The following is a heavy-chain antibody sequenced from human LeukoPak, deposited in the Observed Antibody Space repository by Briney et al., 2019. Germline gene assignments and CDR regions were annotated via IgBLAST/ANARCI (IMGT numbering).Heavy chain of an antibody. Sequence: PGGSLRLSCAASGFIFTNYLMSWVRQAPGKGLEWVASIKHDGSEEYYVDSVRGRFTISRDNTMNSLYLQMSSLRAEDTAVYYCATDRGWRTSGYYLYYFEYWGQGTLVTYSS. CDR3: ATDRGWRTSGYYLYYFEY. CDR1: GFIFTNYL. J-gene: IGHJ4*02. V-gene: IGHV3-7*01. CDR2: IKHDGSEE. D-gene: IGHD3-3*01.